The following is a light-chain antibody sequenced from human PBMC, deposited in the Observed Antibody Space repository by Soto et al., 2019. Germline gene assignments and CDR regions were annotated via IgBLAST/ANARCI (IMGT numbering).Light chain of an antibody. CDR3: QKYNSVPFT. CDR1: QGISNY. J-gene: IGKJ3*01. Sequence: DIQMTQSPSSLSASVGDRVTITCRASQGISNYLAWYQQKPGKVPTLLIYAASTLQSGVQSRVSGSGSGTDFTLTISRLQPEDVATYCCQKYNSVPFTFGPGTKVDIK. V-gene: IGKV1-27*01. CDR2: AAS.